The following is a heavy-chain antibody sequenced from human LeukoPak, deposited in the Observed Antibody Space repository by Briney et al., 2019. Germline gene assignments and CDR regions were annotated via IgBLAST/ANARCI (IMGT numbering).Heavy chain of an antibody. D-gene: IGHD2/OR15-2a*01. CDR3: ARVLYYFDC. CDR1: GDSISDTTYY. V-gene: IGHV4-39*07. CDR2: IYYSGST. Sequence: SETLSLTCTVSGDSISDTTYYWGWIRQPPGKGLECIGTIYYSGSTYYNPSLKSRVTISVDTSKNQFSLKLTSVTAADTAVYYCARVLYYFDCWGQGTLVTVSS. J-gene: IGHJ4*02.